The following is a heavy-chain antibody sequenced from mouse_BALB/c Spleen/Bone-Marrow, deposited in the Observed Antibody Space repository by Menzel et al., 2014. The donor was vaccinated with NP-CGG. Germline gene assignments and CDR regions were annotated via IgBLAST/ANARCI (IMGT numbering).Heavy chain of an antibody. CDR3: ARDYYGSSYAMDY. D-gene: IGHD1-1*01. V-gene: IGHV5-6-3*01. CDR1: GFTFSSYG. J-gene: IGHJ4*01. Sequence: EVKLVESGGGLVQPGRSLKLSCAASGFTFSSYGMSWVRQTPDKRLELVATINSNGGSTYYPDSVKGRFTISRDNAKNTLYLQMSSLKSEDTAMYYCARDYYGSSYAMDYWGQGTSVTVSS. CDR2: INSNGGST.